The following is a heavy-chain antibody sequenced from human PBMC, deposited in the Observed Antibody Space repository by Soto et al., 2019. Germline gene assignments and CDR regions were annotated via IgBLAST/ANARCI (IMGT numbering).Heavy chain of an antibody. CDR1: GYTFTSYA. CDR3: ARDIVLVPAAIPNGMDV. CDR2: INAGNGNT. V-gene: IGHV1-3*01. J-gene: IGHJ6*02. D-gene: IGHD2-2*01. Sequence: ASVKVSCKASGYTFTSYAMHWVRQAPGQRLEWMGWINAGNGNTKYSQKFQGRVTITRDTSASTAYMELSSLRSEDTAVYYCARDIVLVPAAIPNGMDVWGQGTTVTVSS.